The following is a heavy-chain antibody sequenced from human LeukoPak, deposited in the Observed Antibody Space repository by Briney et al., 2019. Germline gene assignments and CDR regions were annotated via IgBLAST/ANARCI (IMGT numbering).Heavy chain of an antibody. CDR2: IRSKAYGGTT. V-gene: IGHV3-49*03. D-gene: IGHD1-26*01. J-gene: IGHJ4*02. CDR3: TRGIGGELLRTRNYFDY. CDR1: GFTFGDYT. Sequence: SLRLSCTASGFTFGDYTMSWFRQAPGKGLEWVGFIRSKAYGGTTEYAASVKGRFTISRDDSKSIAYLQMNSLKTEDTAVYYCTRGIGGELLRTRNYFDYWGQGTLVTVSS.